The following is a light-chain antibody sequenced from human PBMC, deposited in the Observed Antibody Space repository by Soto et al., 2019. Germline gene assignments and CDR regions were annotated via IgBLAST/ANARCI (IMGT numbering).Light chain of an antibody. V-gene: IGKV1-39*01. Sequence: DIQMTQSPSSLSASIGDRVIITCRASRSLGVNLSWYQQSPGKAPKLLIYCASNSQGGVPSRFSSSGSGTDFTLTIRSLQLEDSATYYCQQTYTIPWTFGQGSKVEIK. CDR1: RSLGVN. J-gene: IGKJ1*01. CDR2: CAS. CDR3: QQTYTIPWT.